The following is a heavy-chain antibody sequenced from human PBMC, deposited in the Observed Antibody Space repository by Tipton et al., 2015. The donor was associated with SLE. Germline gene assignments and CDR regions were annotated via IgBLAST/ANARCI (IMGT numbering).Heavy chain of an antibody. CDR2: ISSSSSTI. Sequence: SLRLSCAASGFTFSSYSMNWVRQAPGKGLEWVSYISSSSSTIYYADSVKGRFTISRDNAKNSLYLQMNSLRAEDTAVYYCARDRHYDMLTGYYLHPTYWGQGTLVTVSA. CDR3: ARDRHYDMLTGYYLHPTY. CDR1: GFTFSSYS. J-gene: IGHJ4*02. V-gene: IGHV3-48*01. D-gene: IGHD3-9*01.